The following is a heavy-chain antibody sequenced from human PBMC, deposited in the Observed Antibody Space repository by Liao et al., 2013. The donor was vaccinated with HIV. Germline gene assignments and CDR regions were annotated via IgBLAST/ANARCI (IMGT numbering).Heavy chain of an antibody. CDR2: IYFSGST. Sequence: QVQLQQSGPGLVKPSETLSLTCSVSGGTVSSYYWSWIRQPPGKGLEWIGYIYFSGSTNYNPSLQSRVTISVDTSKNQFSLRLSSVTAADTAIYFCARVPIGDRAQLLYYMDVWGRGTTVTVS. V-gene: IGHV4-59*02. CDR3: ARVPIGDRAQLLYYMDV. CDR1: GGTVSSYY. D-gene: IGHD2/OR15-2a*01. J-gene: IGHJ6*03.